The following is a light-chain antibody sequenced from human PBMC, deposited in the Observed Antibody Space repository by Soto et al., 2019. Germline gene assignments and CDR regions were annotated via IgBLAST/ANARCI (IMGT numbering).Light chain of an antibody. V-gene: IGLV2-23*01. CDR1: SSDVGSYNL. Sequence: QSALTQPASVSGSPGQSITISCTGTSSDVGSYNLVSWYQQHPGKAPKLMIYEGSKRPSGVSNRFSGSKSGNTASLTISGLQAEDEADYYRQSYDRSLGGLVFGAGTKLTVL. CDR3: QSYDRSLGGLV. CDR2: EGS. J-gene: IGLJ3*02.